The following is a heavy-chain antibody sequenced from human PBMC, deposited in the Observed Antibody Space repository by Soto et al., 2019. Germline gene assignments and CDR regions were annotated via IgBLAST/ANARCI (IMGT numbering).Heavy chain of an antibody. Sequence: LRLSCAASGFSFSTCNMNWVRQAPGRGLEWVSYISSRSSTIYHADSVKGRITISRDNAKNSLYLQMDSLRDEDTAVYFCARAIAVGSTSLDYWGLGTRVTVSS. V-gene: IGHV3-48*02. CDR3: ARAIAVGSTSLDY. D-gene: IGHD6-19*01. J-gene: IGHJ4*02. CDR1: GFSFSTCN. CDR2: ISSRSSTI.